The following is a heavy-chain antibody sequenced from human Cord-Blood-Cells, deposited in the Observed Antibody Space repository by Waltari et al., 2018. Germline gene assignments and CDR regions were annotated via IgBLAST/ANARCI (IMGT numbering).Heavy chain of an antibody. CDR3: ARAGYSGYDYDYYYYYMDV. V-gene: IGHV4-59*01. D-gene: IGHD5-12*01. CDR2: IYYSGST. Sequence: QVQLQESGPGLVKPSETLSLTCTVPGGSISSYYWSWLRQPPGKGLEWIGYIYYSGSTNYNPSLKSRVTISVDTSKNQFSLKLSSVTAADTAVYYCARAGYSGYDYDYYYYYMDVWGKGTTVTVSS. CDR1: GGSISSYY. J-gene: IGHJ6*03.